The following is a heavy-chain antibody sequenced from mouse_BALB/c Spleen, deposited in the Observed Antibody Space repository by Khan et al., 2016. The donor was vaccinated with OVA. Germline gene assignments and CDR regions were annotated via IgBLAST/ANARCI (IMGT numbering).Heavy chain of an antibody. CDR3: ARRGYDYGRGALFAY. Sequence: QVQLKQSGPGLVQPSQSLSITCTVSGFSLTNYSLHWVRQSPGKGLEWLGVIWSVGSTDYNAAFISRLTIRKDNSRSQVFFKMNSLQPKDTAIYYCARRGYDYGRGALFAYWGQGTLVTVSA. D-gene: IGHD2-4*01. CDR2: IWSVGST. J-gene: IGHJ3*01. CDR1: GFSLTNYS. V-gene: IGHV2-2*02.